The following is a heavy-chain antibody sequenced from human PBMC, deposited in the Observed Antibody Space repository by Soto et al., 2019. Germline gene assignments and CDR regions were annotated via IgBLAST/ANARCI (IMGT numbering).Heavy chain of an antibody. CDR1: GYSFTSYW. CDR2: IYPGDSDT. D-gene: IGHD6-19*01. V-gene: IGHV5-51*01. J-gene: IGHJ3*02. Sequence: PGESLKISCKGSGYSFTSYWIGWVRQMPGKGLEWMGIIYPGDSDTRYSPSFQGQVTISADKSISTAYLQWSSLKASDTAMYYWARGRSDSSGWYSWNAFDIWGQGTMVTVSS. CDR3: ARGRSDSSGWYSWNAFDI.